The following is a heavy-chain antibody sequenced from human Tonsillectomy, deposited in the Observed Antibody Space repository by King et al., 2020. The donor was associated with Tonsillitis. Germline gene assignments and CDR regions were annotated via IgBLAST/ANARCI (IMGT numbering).Heavy chain of an antibody. D-gene: IGHD3-10*01. CDR1: GFTFSSYE. CDR2: ISSSGSTI. CDR3: ARDRYYGSGSFDY. Sequence: QLVQSGGGLVQPGGSLRLSCAASGFTFSSYEMNWVRQAPGKGLEWVSYISSSGSTIYYADSVMGRFTISRDNAKNSLYLQINSLRAEDTAVYYCARDRYYGSGSFDYWGQGTLVTVSS. J-gene: IGHJ4*02. V-gene: IGHV3-48*03.